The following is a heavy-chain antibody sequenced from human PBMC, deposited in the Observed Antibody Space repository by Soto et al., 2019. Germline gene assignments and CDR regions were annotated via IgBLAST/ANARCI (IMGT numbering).Heavy chain of an antibody. CDR1: ASTFTGYT. CDR2: ISTFNGNT. Sequence: QVHLVQSGTEVKEPGASVKVSCKASASTFTGYTINWVRQAPGQGLEWMGWISTFNGNTKYAGNFEGRVNMTTNTSTTTAYMELTNITFDDTAVYFCARGTVTSGRWFGPWGQGTLVSVSS. V-gene: IGHV1-18*04. J-gene: IGHJ5*02. D-gene: IGHD4-17*01. CDR3: ARGTVTSGRWFGP.